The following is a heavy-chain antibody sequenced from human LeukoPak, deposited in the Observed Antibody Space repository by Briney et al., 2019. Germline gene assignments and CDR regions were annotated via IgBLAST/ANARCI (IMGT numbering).Heavy chain of an antibody. J-gene: IGHJ4*02. D-gene: IGHD4-11*01. Sequence: SSQTLSLTCAVSGGSISSGGYSWSWIRQPPGKGLEWIGYIYHSGSTYYNPSLKSRVTISVDRSKNQFSLKLSSVTAADTAVYYCARDKERVDYSNGETNSDYWGQGTLVTVSS. CDR1: GGSISSGGYS. CDR2: IYHSGST. CDR3: ARDKERVDYSNGETNSDY. V-gene: IGHV4-30-2*01.